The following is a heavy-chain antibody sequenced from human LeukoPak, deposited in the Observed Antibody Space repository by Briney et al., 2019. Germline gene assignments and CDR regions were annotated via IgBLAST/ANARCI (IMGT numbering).Heavy chain of an antibody. J-gene: IGHJ5*02. V-gene: IGHV1-69*13. D-gene: IGHD6-19*01. CDR3: AEHYSSGWSNWFDP. Sequence: ASVKVSCKASGYTFTGYYMHWVRQAPGQGLEWMGGIIPIFGTANYAQKFQGRVTITADESTSTAYMELSSLRSEDTAVYYCAEHYSSGWSNWFDPWGQGTLVTVSS. CDR1: GYTFTGYY. CDR2: IIPIFGTA.